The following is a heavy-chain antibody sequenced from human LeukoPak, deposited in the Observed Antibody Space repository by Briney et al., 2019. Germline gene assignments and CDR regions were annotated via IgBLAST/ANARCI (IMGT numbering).Heavy chain of an antibody. CDR2: IYYSGST. CDR3: ARARMEWLYPYYYYYMDV. Sequence: PSETLSLTCTVSGGSISSYYWSWIRQPPGKGLEWIGYIYYSGSTNYNPSLKSRVTISVDTSKNQFSLKLSSVTAADTAVYYCARARMEWLYPYYYYYMDVWGKGTTVTVSS. CDR1: GGSISSYY. J-gene: IGHJ6*03. D-gene: IGHD3-3*01. V-gene: IGHV4-59*01.